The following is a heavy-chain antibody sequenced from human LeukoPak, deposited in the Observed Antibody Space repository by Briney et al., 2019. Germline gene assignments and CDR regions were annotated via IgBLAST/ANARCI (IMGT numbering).Heavy chain of an antibody. CDR2: ISSSGSTI. CDR1: VVTSRTYE. V-gene: IGHV3-48*03. D-gene: IGHD6-13*01. Sequence: PGGSLRLSCAPSVVTSRTYEMNRVRQAPGKGLEWVSYISSSGSTIYYADSVKGRFTISRDNAKNTLYLQMNGLTAEDTAVYYCARSRIAAYWGQGTLVTVSS. J-gene: IGHJ4*02. CDR3: ARSRIAAY.